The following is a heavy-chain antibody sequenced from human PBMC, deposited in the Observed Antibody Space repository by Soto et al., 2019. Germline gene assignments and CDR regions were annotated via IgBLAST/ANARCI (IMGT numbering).Heavy chain of an antibody. Sequence: QVQLQESGPGLVKPSETLSLTCTVSGGSISSYYWSWIRQPPGKGLEWIGSIYYSGSTNYNPSIKSRVTISVDTSKNQFSLKLSSVTAADTAVYYCARAVPLFCSSTSCSGGAFDIWGQGTMVTVSS. CDR1: GGSISSYY. D-gene: IGHD2-2*01. CDR3: ARAVPLFCSSTSCSGGAFDI. J-gene: IGHJ3*02. CDR2: IYYSGST. V-gene: IGHV4-59*01.